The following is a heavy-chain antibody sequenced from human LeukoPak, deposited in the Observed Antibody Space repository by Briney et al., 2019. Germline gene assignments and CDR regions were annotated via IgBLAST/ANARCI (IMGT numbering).Heavy chain of an antibody. CDR1: GYSLSSGYY. CDR2: IYHSGST. V-gene: IGHV4-38-2*02. D-gene: IGHD5-12*01. Sequence: PSETLSLTCTVSGYSLSSGYYWGWIRQPPGKGLEWIGNIYHSGSTYYNPSLKSRLTMSVDTSKNQFSLKLSSVTAADTAVYYCARANGYSGYGDFDYWGQGTLVTVSS. CDR3: ARANGYSGYGDFDY. J-gene: IGHJ4*02.